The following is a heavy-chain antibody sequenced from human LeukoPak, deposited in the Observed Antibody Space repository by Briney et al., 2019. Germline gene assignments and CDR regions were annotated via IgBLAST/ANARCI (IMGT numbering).Heavy chain of an antibody. CDR1: GFSFSLYG. J-gene: IGHJ3*01. Sequence: PGRSLRLSCGASGFSFSLYGMHWVRQAPGKGLEWVAFIWAAGNDDFYADSVKGRFTISRDNSKNMVYLQMNSLRADDTAVYYCVGDPPNSGYAVQVWGHGTVVTVSS. CDR2: IWAAGNDD. D-gene: IGHD3-22*01. V-gene: IGHV3-33*01. CDR3: VGDPPNSGYAVQV.